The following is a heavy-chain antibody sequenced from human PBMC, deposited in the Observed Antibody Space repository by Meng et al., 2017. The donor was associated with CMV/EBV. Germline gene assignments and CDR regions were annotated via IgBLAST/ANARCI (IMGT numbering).Heavy chain of an antibody. V-gene: IGHV2-26*01. D-gene: IGHD6-13*01. CDR2: IFSNDEK. J-gene: IGHJ5*02. Sequence: SGPTLVKPTETLTLTCTVSGFSLSNARMGVSWIRQPPGKALEWLAHIFSNDEKSYSTSLKSRLTISKDTSKSQVVLTMTNMDPVDTATYYCARIRRIAAAPGEGDWFDPWGQGTLVTVSX. CDR3: ARIRRIAAAPGEGDWFDP. CDR1: GFSLSNARMG.